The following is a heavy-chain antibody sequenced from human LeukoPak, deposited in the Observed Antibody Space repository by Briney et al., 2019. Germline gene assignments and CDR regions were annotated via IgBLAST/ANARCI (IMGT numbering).Heavy chain of an antibody. CDR3: ARGPTQGTIFGVVIIPQFDYFDY. J-gene: IGHJ4*02. V-gene: IGHV1-69*13. D-gene: IGHD3-3*01. CDR2: IIPIFGTA. Sequence: ASVKVSCKASGYTFTNYAISWVRQAPGQGLEWMGGIIPIFGTANYAQKFQGRVTITADESTSTAYMELSSLRSEDTAVYYCARGPTQGTIFGVVIIPQFDYFDYWGQGTLVTVSS. CDR1: GYTFTNYA.